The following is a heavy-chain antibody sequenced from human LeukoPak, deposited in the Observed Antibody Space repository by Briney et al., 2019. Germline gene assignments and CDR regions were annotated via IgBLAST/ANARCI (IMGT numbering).Heavy chain of an antibody. D-gene: IGHD2-2*01. Sequence: GGSLRLSCAASGFTFSSYGMHWVRQAPGKGLEWVAVIWYDGSNKYYADSVKGRFTISRDNSKNTLYLQVNSLRAEDTAVYYCARESEPDIVVVPAALDLDYWGQGTLVTVSS. J-gene: IGHJ4*02. CDR1: GFTFSSYG. CDR3: ARESEPDIVVVPAALDLDY. CDR2: IWYDGSNK. V-gene: IGHV3-33*01.